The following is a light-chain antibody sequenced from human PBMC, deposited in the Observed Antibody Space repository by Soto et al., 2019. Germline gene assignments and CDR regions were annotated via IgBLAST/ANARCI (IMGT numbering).Light chain of an antibody. CDR3: QQYNSYWT. Sequence: DIQMTQSPSSLSASVGDRVTITCRASQGISNYLAWYQQKPGKVPTLLIYAASTLQSGVPSRFSGSGSGTEFTLTISSLQPDDFASYYCQQYNSYWTFGQGTKVDIK. CDR2: AAS. CDR1: QGISNY. J-gene: IGKJ1*01. V-gene: IGKV1-27*01.